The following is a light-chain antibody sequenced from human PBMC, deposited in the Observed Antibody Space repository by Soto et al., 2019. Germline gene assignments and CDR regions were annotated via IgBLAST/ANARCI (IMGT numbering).Light chain of an antibody. Sequence: QSALPQPASVSGSPGQSITISCTGTSSDVCGYNYVSWYQQHPGKAHKLMIYDVSNRPSGVSNRFSGSKSGNTASLTISGLQAEDEADYYCSSDTSSSTVFGTGTKVTVL. CDR2: DVS. CDR1: SSDVCGYNY. CDR3: SSDTSSSTV. V-gene: IGLV2-14*01. J-gene: IGLJ1*01.